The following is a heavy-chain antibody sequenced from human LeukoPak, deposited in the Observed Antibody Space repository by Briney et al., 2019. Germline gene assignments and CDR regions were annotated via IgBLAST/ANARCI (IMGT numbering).Heavy chain of an antibody. CDR3: ARAGAARPDY. V-gene: IGHV3-48*01. Sequence: GGSLRLSCEASRFTFRNLPMHWVRQAPGKGLEWISYISSSSSNINYADSVKGRCTISRDNAKNSLYLQMNSLRAEDTAVYYCARAGAARPDYWGQGTLVTVSS. J-gene: IGHJ4*02. CDR1: RFTFRNLP. CDR2: ISSSSSNI. D-gene: IGHD6-6*01.